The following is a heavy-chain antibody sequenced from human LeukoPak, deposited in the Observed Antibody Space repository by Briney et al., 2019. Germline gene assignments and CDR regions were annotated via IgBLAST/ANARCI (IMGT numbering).Heavy chain of an antibody. CDR2: INPSGGST. CDR1: GYTFTIYY. D-gene: IGHD1-26*01. J-gene: IGHJ4*02. Sequence: ASVKVSYKASGYTFTIYYMHWVRQAPGQGLEWMGIINPSGGSTSYAQKFQGRVTITRDMSTSAVYMELSSLRSEDTAVYYCARAEWELAYFDYWGQGTLVTVSS. V-gene: IGHV1-46*01. CDR3: ARAEWELAYFDY.